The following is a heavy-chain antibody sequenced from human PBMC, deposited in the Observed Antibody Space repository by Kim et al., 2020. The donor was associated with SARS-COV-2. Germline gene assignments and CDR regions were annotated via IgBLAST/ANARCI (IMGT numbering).Heavy chain of an antibody. CDR1: GFMFSSYA. Sequence: GGSLRLSCAASGFMFSSYAMSWVRQAPGKGLEWVSVIYDGARDTYYADPVRGRFTISRDNSKNTLYLQMNSLRVEDTAVYYCATIPYGMDVWGQGTTVIVSS. V-gene: IGHV3-23*03. CDR3: ATIPYGMDV. D-gene: IGHD2-21*01. J-gene: IGHJ6*02. CDR2: IYDGARDT.